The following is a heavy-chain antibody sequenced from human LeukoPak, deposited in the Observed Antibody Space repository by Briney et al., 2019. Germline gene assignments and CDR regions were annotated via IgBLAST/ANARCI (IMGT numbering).Heavy chain of an antibody. CDR3: ASIRHSSGWTYYYYGMDV. CDR1: GESLNRHY. V-gene: IGHV4-34*01. Sequence: SETLSLTCAVYGESLNRHYWSWIRQPPGKGLEWLGEGDNRGGTKYNPSLKGRVTISADTSNNQFSLNLNSVTAADTAVYYCASIRHSSGWTYYYYGMDVWGQGTTVTVSS. J-gene: IGHJ6*02. CDR2: GDNRGGT. D-gene: IGHD6-19*01.